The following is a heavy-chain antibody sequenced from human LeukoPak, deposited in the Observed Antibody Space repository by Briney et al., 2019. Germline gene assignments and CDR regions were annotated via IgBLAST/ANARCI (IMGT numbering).Heavy chain of an antibody. V-gene: IGHV1-18*01. CDR1: RYTFTSYG. Sequence: GASVKVSCKASRYTFTSYGISWVRQAPGQGLEWMGWISAYNGNTNYAQKLQGRVTMTTDTSTSTAYMELRSLRSDDTAVYYCAGAGALVGATGRYYFDYWGQGTLVTVSS. J-gene: IGHJ4*02. CDR3: AGAGALVGATGRYYFDY. CDR2: ISAYNGNT. D-gene: IGHD1-26*01.